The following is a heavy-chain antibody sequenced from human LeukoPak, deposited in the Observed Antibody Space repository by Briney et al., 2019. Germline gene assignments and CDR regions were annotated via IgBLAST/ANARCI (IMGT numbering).Heavy chain of an antibody. CDR3: ARVFDS. Sequence: SQTLSLTCTVSAGSVSTSDYYWGWIRQSPVKGLEWIGDVFYTGKTNYNPSLRGRATISIDTSKNQFSLKLTYVTAAHSALYYCARVFDSWGQGTLVTVSS. V-gene: IGHV4-39*07. CDR2: VFYTGKT. CDR1: AGSVSTSDYY. J-gene: IGHJ4*02.